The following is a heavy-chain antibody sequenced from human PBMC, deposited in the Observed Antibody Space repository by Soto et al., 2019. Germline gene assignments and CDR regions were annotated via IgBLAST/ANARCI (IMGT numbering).Heavy chain of an antibody. Sequence: QVHLQQWGAGLLKPSETLSLTCAVYGGSFIGYYWSWIRQPPGKGLEWIGEINHSGSTNYHPSLKSGVAISVDMSKNQVSLKLSSVTAADTAVYYCARGGGTYCSSTSCRLRFYYYYYYMDVWGKGTTVTVSS. J-gene: IGHJ6*03. CDR2: INHSGST. CDR1: GGSFIGYY. CDR3: ARGGGTYCSSTSCRLRFYYYYYYMDV. V-gene: IGHV4-34*01. D-gene: IGHD2-2*01.